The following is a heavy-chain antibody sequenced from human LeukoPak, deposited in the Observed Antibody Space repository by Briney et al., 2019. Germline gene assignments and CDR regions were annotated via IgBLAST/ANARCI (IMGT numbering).Heavy chain of an antibody. D-gene: IGHD1-26*01. V-gene: IGHV4-30-4*01. CDR3: ARGIPVGWNFDL. CDR1: GGSISSGDYY. CDR2: IYHSGST. J-gene: IGHJ2*01. Sequence: PSQTLSLTCTVSGGSISSGDYYWSWIRQPPGKGLEWIGNIYHSGSTYNNPSLKSRVTISVDTSKNQFSLKLSSVTAADTAVYYCARGIPVGWNFDLWGRGTLVTVSS.